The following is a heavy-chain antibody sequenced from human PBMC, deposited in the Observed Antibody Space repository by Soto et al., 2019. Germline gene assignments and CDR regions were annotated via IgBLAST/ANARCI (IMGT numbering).Heavy chain of an antibody. D-gene: IGHD1-1*01. CDR3: ARWDYYSGTWNLRD. Sequence: PGGSLRLSCAASGFTFSNYAVTWVRQAPGKGLEWVSTISGSGGSRYYADSLKGRFAISRDNAKNSLYLQMDSVRAEDTAVYSCARWDYYSGTWNLRDWGQGTLVTASS. J-gene: IGHJ1*01. CDR2: ISGSGGSR. V-gene: IGHV3-23*01. CDR1: GFTFSNYA.